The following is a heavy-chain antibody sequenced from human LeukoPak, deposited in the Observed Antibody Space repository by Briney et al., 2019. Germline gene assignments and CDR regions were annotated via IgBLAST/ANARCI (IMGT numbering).Heavy chain of an antibody. J-gene: IGHJ6*04. CDR2: ITHSGST. CDR1: GVSFSDYY. D-gene: IGHD3-10*01. CDR3: ARGQRLLWFGELLSGSYGMDV. Sequence: SYTLSLTCAFFGVSFSDYYWSWLRQPAGKGLEWLGEITHSGSTNYNPSLKSRVTISVDTSKSLFSLKLSSVTAADTAVYYCARGQRLLWFGELLSGSYGMDVWGKGTTVTVSS. V-gene: IGHV4-34*01.